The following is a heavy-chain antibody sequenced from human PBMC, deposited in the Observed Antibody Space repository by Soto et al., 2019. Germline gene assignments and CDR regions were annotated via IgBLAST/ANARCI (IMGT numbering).Heavy chain of an antibody. CDR3: AKEGVLRYFDWLLFYFDY. CDR1: GFTFSSYA. J-gene: IGHJ4*02. CDR2: ISGSGGST. Sequence: EVQLLESGGGLVQPGGSLRLSCAASGFTFSSYAMSWVRQAPGKGLEWVSAISGSGGSTYYADSVKGRFTISRDDSKNTLYLQMNSLRAEDTAVYYCAKEGVLRYFDWLLFYFDYWGQGTLVTVSS. V-gene: IGHV3-23*01. D-gene: IGHD3-9*01.